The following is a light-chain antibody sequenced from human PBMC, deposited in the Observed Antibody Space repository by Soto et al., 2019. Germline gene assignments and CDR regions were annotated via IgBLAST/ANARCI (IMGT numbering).Light chain of an antibody. V-gene: IGKV1-5*01. J-gene: IGKJ2*01. CDR1: QSISSW. CDR3: QHYNSYRYT. CDR2: DAS. Sequence: DIEMTQSPSTLSASVGDRVTITCRASQSISSWLAWYQQKPGKAPKLLIYDASSLESGVPSRFSGSGSGTEFPLTISIQQPDDVATYYCQHYNSYRYTFGQGTKLEIK.